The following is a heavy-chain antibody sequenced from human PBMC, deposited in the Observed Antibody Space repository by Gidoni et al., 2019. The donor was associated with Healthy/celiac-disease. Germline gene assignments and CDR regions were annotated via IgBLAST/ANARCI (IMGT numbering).Heavy chain of an antibody. J-gene: IGHJ6*02. CDR2: INHSGST. CDR1: GGSFRGYY. CDR3: ARAGGSGSYRRYGMDV. Sequence: QVQLQQWGAGLLKPSETLSLTCAVYGGSFRGYYWSWIRQPPGKGLDWIGEINHSGSTNYNPSLKSRVTISVDTSKNQFSLKLSSVTAADTAVYYCARAGGSGSYRRYGMDVWGQGTTVTVSS. V-gene: IGHV4-34*01. D-gene: IGHD3-10*01.